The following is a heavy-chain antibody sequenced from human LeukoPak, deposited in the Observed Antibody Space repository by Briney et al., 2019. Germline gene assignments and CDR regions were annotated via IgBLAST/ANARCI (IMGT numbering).Heavy chain of an antibody. CDR3: ARVSLVTTGAGAFDI. CDR1: GGSINSSNW. J-gene: IGHJ3*02. Sequence: PSGTLSLTCAVSGGSINSSNWWSWVRQPPGKGLEWIGEIYHSGSANYNPSLKSRVTISVDKSKNQLSLRLSSVTAADTAVYYCARVSLVTTGAGAFDIWGQGTMVTVSS. V-gene: IGHV4-4*02. CDR2: IYHSGSA. D-gene: IGHD4-11*01.